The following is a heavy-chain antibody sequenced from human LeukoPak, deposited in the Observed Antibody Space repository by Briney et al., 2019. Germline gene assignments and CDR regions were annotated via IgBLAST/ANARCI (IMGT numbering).Heavy chain of an antibody. CDR2: INPSGGST. D-gene: IGHD3-22*01. CDR1: GYTFTSYY. V-gene: IGHV1-46*01. Sequence: ASVKVSCKASGYTFTSYYMHWVRQAPGQGLEWMGIINPSGGSTSYAQKFQGRVTMTRDTSTSTVYMELSSLRSEDTAVYYCARSGDYYDSSGYSLYYFDNWGQGTLVTVSS. CDR3: ARSGDYYDSSGYSLYYFDN. J-gene: IGHJ4*02.